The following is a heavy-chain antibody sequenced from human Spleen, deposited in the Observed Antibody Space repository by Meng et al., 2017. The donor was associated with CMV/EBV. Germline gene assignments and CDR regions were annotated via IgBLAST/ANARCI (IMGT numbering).Heavy chain of an antibody. J-gene: IGHJ4*02. V-gene: IGHV3-23*01. D-gene: IGHD3-22*01. CDR3: AKAFPIVVAIFAS. CDR1: GFTFSNYA. CDR2: ISGSGDNT. Sequence: GGSLRLSCAASGFTFSNYAMTWVRQAPGKGLEWVSGISGSGDNTYYAASVKGRFTISRDNSKNTLYLQMNSLRAEDTAVYYCAKAFPIVVAIFASWGQGTLVTVSS.